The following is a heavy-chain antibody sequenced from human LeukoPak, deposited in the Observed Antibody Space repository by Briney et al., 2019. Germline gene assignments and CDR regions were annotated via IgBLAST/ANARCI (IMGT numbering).Heavy chain of an antibody. Sequence: TGGSLRLSCAASGFTFSSYAMSWVRQAPGKGLEWVSAISGSGGSTYYADSVKGRFTISRDNSKNTLYLQMNSLRAEDTAVYYCAKDLRYCSGGSCSAAWGDFDHWGQGTLVTVSS. D-gene: IGHD2-15*01. J-gene: IGHJ4*02. CDR2: ISGSGGST. CDR3: AKDLRYCSGGSCSAAWGDFDH. V-gene: IGHV3-23*01. CDR1: GFTFSSYA.